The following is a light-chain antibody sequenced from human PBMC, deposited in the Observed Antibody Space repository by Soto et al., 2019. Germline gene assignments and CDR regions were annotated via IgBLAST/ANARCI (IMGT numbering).Light chain of an antibody. V-gene: IGLV2-14*01. Sequence: QSVLTQPASVSGSPGQSITISCTGTSRDVGGYNYVSWYQQHPGKAPKLMIYEVSNRPSGVSNRFSGSKSGNTASLTISGLQAEDEADYYCSSYTSSFTPAAFGTGTKVTVL. CDR1: SRDVGGYNY. CDR2: EVS. CDR3: SSYTSSFTPAA. J-gene: IGLJ1*01.